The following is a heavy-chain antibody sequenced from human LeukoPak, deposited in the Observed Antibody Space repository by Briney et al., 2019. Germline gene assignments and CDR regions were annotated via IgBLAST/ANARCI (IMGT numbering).Heavy chain of an antibody. CDR1: GGSISSTSYC. Sequence: SETLSLTCSVSGGSISSTSYCWDWLRQSPGKGLEGIGSIYHSGSTYYNPSLESPITISVDTSQNKCSLRLSSVSAADTAVYFCARERIDYDYWSGPVGYFDSWAQGTLVNVSS. D-gene: IGHD3-3*01. CDR3: ARERIDYDYWSGPVGYFDS. J-gene: IGHJ4*02. CDR2: IYHSGST. V-gene: IGHV4-39*07.